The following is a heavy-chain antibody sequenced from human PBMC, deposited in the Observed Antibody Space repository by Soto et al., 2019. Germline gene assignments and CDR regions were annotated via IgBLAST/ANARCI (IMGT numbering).Heavy chain of an antibody. CDR1: GGSFTGYY. CDR2: INHSGFT. V-gene: IGHV4-34*01. CDR3: ARGHGRFAH. Sequence: ETLSLTCDVSGGSFTGYYWGWIRQPPGKGLEWIGEINHSGFTNYNPSFTGRVTISLDTSKSQFSLKLSSLTAADTAFYFCARGHGRFAHWGQGTLVTVSS. J-gene: IGHJ4*02.